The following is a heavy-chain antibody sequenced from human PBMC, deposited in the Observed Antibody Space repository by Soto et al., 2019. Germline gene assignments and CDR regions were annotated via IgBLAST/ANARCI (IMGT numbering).Heavy chain of an antibody. Sequence: ASVNGYCKASGYTYSDFDINWLRQDAGQGPEWMGWMNAKSGDTFSAQRLQGKFNMTWDTSLSTAYMEVGSLTSDDAAIYYCARGNPFNCAGFDVWGQGTTVTVSS. CDR2: MNAKSGDT. CDR1: GYTYSDFD. J-gene: IGHJ6*02. V-gene: IGHV1-8*01. D-gene: IGHD2-21*01. CDR3: ARGNPFNCAGFDV.